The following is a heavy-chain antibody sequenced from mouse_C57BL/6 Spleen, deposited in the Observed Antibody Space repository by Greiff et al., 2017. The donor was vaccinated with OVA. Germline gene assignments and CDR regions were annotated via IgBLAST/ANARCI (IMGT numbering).Heavy chain of an antibody. CDR1: GYTFTDYY. CDR2: INPNNGGT. Sequence: EVQLQQSGPELVKPGASVKISCKASGYTFTDYYMNWVKQSHGKSLEWIGDINPNNGGTSYNQKFKGKATLTVDKSSSTAYMELRSLTSEDSAVYYCARIYYEGHYAMDYWGQGTSVTVSS. V-gene: IGHV1-26*01. D-gene: IGHD2-4*01. J-gene: IGHJ4*01. CDR3: ARIYYEGHYAMDY.